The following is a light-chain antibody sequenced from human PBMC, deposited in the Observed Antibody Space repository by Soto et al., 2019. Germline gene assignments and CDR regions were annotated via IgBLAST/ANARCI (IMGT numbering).Light chain of an antibody. J-gene: IGKJ1*01. CDR1: QSISSW. V-gene: IGKV1-5*03. CDR3: QQYNSYSS. Sequence: IKMTQSPSTLSASVGDRVTITCRASQSISSWLAWYQQEPGKAPKLLIYKASSLESGVPSRFSGSGSGTEFTLTISSLQPDDFATYYCQQYNSYSSFGQGTKVDIK. CDR2: KAS.